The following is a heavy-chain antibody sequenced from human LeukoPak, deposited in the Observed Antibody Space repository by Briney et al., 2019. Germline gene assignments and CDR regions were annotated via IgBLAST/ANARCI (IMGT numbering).Heavy chain of an antibody. CDR3: ARRFRGSCQFDY. CDR1: GGSISSYY. J-gene: IGHJ4*02. CDR2: IYYSGST. V-gene: IGHV4-59*12. D-gene: IGHD2-15*01. Sequence: SETLSLTCTVSGGSISSYYWSWIRQPPGKGLEWIGYIYYSGSTNYNPSLKSRVTISVDTSKNQFSLKLSSVTAADTAVYYCARRFRGSCQFDYWGQGTLVTVSS.